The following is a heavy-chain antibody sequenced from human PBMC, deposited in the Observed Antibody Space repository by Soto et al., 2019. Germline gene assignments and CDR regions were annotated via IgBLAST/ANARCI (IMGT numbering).Heavy chain of an antibody. V-gene: IGHV1-58*01. CDR1: GFTFTSSA. J-gene: IGHJ4*02. Sequence: ASVKVSCKASGFTFTSSAFQWVRQARGQRLEWVGWIAVGSGYTNYAQRFQDRVTLTRDMSTATTYMELSRLTSEDTAIYYCAADATAWQQMVPSDYWGQGTLVTVSS. CDR2: IAVGSGYT. CDR3: AADATAWQQMVPSDY. D-gene: IGHD2-8*01.